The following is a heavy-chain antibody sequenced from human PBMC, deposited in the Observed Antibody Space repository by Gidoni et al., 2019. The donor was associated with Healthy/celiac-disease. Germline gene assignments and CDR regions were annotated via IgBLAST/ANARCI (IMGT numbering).Heavy chain of an antibody. CDR3: AKGEGIAVAGTEGDY. CDR1: GVTLSSYA. D-gene: IGHD6-19*01. J-gene: IGHJ4*02. V-gene: IGHV3-23*01. CDR2: ISGSGGST. Sequence: EVQLLEAGGGLVQPGGSLRLPCAASGVTLSSYAMSWVRQAPGKGLEWVSAISGSGGSTYYADSVKGRFTISRDNSKNTLYLQMNSLRAEDTAVYYCAKGEGIAVAGTEGDYWGQGTLVTVSS.